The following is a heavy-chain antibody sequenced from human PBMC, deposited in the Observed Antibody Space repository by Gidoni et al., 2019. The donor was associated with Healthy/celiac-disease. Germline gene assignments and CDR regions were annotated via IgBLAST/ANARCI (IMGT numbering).Heavy chain of an antibody. Sequence: QLQLQESGPGLVKPSQTRSLTCAASGGSISSGGYSWSWIRQPPGKGLEWIGYIYHSGSTYYNPSLKSRVTISVDRSKNQFSLKLSSVTAADTAVYYCARTGAVAAGSYWYFDLWGRGTLVTVSS. CDR1: GGSISSGGYS. CDR2: IYHSGST. J-gene: IGHJ2*01. CDR3: ARTGAVAAGSYWYFDL. D-gene: IGHD6-13*01. V-gene: IGHV4-30-2*01.